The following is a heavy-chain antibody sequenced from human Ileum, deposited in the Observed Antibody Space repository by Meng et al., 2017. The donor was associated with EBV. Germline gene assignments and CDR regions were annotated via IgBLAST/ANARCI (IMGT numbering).Heavy chain of an antibody. CDR2: IYQYLTN. J-gene: IGHJ5*01. V-gene: IGHV4-4*03. CDR3: ARLDSSGYYFGGWFDS. Sequence: GRPPGTVSRTRAVLGGSILGSMWWSGVRRPPGKGLGGIGEIYQYLTNHTNPSLKSRVTRSVDTYQNKLFMSMTSLTAADTAVYNCARLDSSGYYFGGWFDSWGQGTLVTVSS. D-gene: IGHD3-22*01. CDR1: GGSILGSMW.